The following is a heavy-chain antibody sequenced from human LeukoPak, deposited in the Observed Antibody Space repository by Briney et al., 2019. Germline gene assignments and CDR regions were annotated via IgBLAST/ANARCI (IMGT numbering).Heavy chain of an antibody. V-gene: IGHV4-59*08. Sequence: SETLSLTCTVSGGSINNYYWSWIRQPPGKGLEWIGYIYYSGTTNSGTTNYNPSLKSRVTILVDTSKNQFSLKLSSVTAADTAVYYCARGWNDYDFWSGLTHENWFDPWGQGTLVTVSS. D-gene: IGHD3-3*01. CDR2: IYYSGTT. CDR1: GGSINNYY. J-gene: IGHJ5*02. CDR3: ARGWNDYDFWSGLTHENWFDP.